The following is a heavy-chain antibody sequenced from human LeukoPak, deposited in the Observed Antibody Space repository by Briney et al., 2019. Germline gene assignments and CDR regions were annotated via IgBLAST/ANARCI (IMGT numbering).Heavy chain of an antibody. CDR3: AKDGKGARFED. CDR2: ITSRSTT. CDR1: GFIFSHYG. Sequence: GGSLRLSCAASGFIFSHYGMNWVRQAPGKGLEWVSGITSRSTTYYADSVKGRFTISRDNSKNMVWLQIISPIAEDTATYYCAKDGKGARFEDWGQGTLVTVS. D-gene: IGHD4-23*01. J-gene: IGHJ4*02. V-gene: IGHV3-23*01.